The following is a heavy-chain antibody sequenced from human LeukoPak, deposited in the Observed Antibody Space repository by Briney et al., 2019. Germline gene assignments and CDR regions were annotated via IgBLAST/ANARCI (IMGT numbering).Heavy chain of an antibody. V-gene: IGHV4-4*02. CDR1: GDSISNSYW. D-gene: IGHD3-10*01. CDR3: ARDLPGSGVNCDQ. Sequence: SETLSLTCAVSGDSISNSYWWTWVRPPPGKGLEWIGEVYHSGSTNYNPSLKSRVTMSVDKPNNQSSLRLTSVTAADTAVYYCARDLPGSGVNCDQWGQGTLVTVSS. CDR2: VYHSGST. J-gene: IGHJ4*02.